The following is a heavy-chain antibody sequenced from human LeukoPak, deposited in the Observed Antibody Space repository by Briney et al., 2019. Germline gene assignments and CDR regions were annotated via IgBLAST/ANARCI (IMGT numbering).Heavy chain of an antibody. Sequence: GASVKVSCKASGYTFIGYYIHWVRQAPGQGLEWMGRINPNSGGTNFAQKFQGRVTMTRDTSTSTVYMELSSLRSEDTAVYYCARPYSGNSGGPAWFDPWGQGTLVTVSS. V-gene: IGHV1-2*06. CDR1: GYTFIGYY. D-gene: IGHD1-26*01. J-gene: IGHJ5*02. CDR3: ARPYSGNSGGPAWFDP. CDR2: INPNSGGT.